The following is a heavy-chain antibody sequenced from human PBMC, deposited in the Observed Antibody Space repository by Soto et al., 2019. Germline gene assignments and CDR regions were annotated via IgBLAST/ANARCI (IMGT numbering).Heavy chain of an antibody. CDR3: AREYYYGSGPWY. D-gene: IGHD3-10*01. CDR1: GYSFTVYH. Sequence: ASVKVSCKASGYSFTVYHMHWVRQAPGQGLEWMGWINTDGGGTKYAQKFEGRVTMSRDTSINTAYMELNNLTSDDTAVYYCAREYYYGSGPWYWGQGTLVTVPQ. V-gene: IGHV1-2*02. J-gene: IGHJ4*02. CDR2: INTDGGGT.